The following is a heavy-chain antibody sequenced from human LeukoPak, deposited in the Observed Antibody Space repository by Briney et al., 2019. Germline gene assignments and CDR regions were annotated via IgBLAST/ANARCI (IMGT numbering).Heavy chain of an antibody. D-gene: IGHD3-9*01. CDR2: ISAYNGNT. J-gene: IGHJ6*04. V-gene: IGHV1-18*04. Sequence: ASVKVSCTASGYTFTSYGISWVRQAPGQGLEWMGWISAYNGNTTYAQKFQGRVTMTTDTSTNTAYMELGSLRSDDTAVYFCAGGLRYFDWQTYYYYGMDVWGEGTTVTVSS. CDR3: AGGLRYFDWQTYYYYGMDV. CDR1: GYTFTSYG.